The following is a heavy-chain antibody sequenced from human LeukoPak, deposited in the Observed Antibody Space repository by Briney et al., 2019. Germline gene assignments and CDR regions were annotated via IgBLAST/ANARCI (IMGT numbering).Heavy chain of an antibody. J-gene: IGHJ4*02. CDR3: ASYCLSTRCQEPHVY. D-gene: IGHD2-2*01. CDR1: GFSFTNTW. V-gene: IGHV3-15*01. Sequence: PGGSLRLSCAAPGFSFTNTWMSWVRQAPGKGLEWVGRVKSKADDGTTDYAAPVQGRFTISRDDSKNTLSLQMNSLRAEDTAVYYCASYCLSTRCQEPHVYWGQGTLVTVSS. CDR2: VKSKADDGTT.